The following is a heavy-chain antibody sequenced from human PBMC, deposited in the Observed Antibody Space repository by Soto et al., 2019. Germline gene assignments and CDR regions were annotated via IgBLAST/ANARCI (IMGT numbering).Heavy chain of an antibody. Sequence: QVQLQESGPGLVKPSGTLSLTCAVSGVSISSHDWWTWVRQPPGKGLEWIGESHQSGNTNYNSSLESRVTISVDKSKNQFSLKLTSVTVADTAVYYCATMDSSRFYWGQGTLVTVSS. V-gene: IGHV4-4*02. D-gene: IGHD6-13*01. CDR2: SHQSGNT. J-gene: IGHJ4*02. CDR3: ATMDSSRFY. CDR1: GVSISSHDW.